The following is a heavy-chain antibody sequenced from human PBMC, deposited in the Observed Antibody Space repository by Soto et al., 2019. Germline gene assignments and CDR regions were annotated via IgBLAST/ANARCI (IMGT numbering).Heavy chain of an antibody. J-gene: IGHJ6*03. Sequence: SETLSLTCAVSSDSISSSNWWSWVRQPPGKGLEWIGEIYLSGSTNYKASLKSRVTISVDQSKNQFSLKLSSVTAADTAVYYCARAALYLDYSNLNYYYYYMDVWGKGTTVTVSS. CDR2: IYLSGST. V-gene: IGHV4-4*02. CDR1: SDSISSSNW. CDR3: ARAALYLDYSNLNYYYYYMDV. D-gene: IGHD4-4*01.